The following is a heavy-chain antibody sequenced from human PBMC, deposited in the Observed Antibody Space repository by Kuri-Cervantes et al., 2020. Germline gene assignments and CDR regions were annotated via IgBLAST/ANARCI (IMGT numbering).Heavy chain of an antibody. CDR2: ISSSSSYI. Sequence: GGSLRLSCAASGFTFSSYSMNWVRQAPGKGLEWVSSISSSSSYIYYADSVKGRFTISRDNAKNSLYLRMNSLRAEDTAVYYCARTRIAVAGTFDYWGQGTLVTVSS. V-gene: IGHV3-21*01. CDR3: ARTRIAVAGTFDY. CDR1: GFTFSSYS. J-gene: IGHJ4*02. D-gene: IGHD6-19*01.